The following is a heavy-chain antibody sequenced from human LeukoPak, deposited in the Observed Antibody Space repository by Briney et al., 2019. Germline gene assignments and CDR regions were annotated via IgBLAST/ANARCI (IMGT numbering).Heavy chain of an antibody. CDR2: IIPIFGTA. V-gene: IGHV1-69*13. J-gene: IGHJ4*02. CDR1: GGTFSSYA. D-gene: IGHD3-10*01. Sequence: ASVTVSCTASGGTFSSYAISWVRQAPGQGLEWMGGIIPIFGTANYAQKFQGRVTITADESTSTAYMELSSLRSEDTAVYYCAAPRTISGRGEFDYWGQGTLVTVSS. CDR3: AAPRTISGRGEFDY.